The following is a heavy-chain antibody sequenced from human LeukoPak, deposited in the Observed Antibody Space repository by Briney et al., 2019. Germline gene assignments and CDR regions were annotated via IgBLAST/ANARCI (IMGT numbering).Heavy chain of an antibody. CDR2: IKYDGSNE. CDR3: AQLSLDYDSDV. J-gene: IGHJ6*04. Sequence: GGSLRLSCTASGFRFSSYAFHWVRQAPGKGLEWLTFIKYDGSNEYYAESVKGRFTISRDNSKSTLYLQMNGLRGEDTAVYYCAQLSLDYDSDVWGKGIAVIVSS. D-gene: IGHD3-22*01. V-gene: IGHV3-30*02. CDR1: GFRFSSYA.